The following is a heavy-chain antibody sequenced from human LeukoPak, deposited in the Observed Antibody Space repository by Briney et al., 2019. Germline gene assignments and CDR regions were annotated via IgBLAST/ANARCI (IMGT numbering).Heavy chain of an antibody. CDR2: INPNSGGT. CDR3: ARDIVGVPDY. CDR1: GYTFTGYY. J-gene: IGHJ4*02. Sequence: ASVKVSCKASGYTFTGYYMHWVRQALGQGLEWMGWINPNSGGTNYAQKYQGRVTMTRDTSISTAYMELRRLRSNDTAVYYWARDIVGVPDYWGRGTLVTVPS. D-gene: IGHD3-16*02. V-gene: IGHV1-2*02.